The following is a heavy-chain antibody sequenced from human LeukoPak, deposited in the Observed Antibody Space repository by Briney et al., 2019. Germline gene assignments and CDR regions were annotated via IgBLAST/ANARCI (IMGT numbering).Heavy chain of an antibody. CDR3: ANFDSSGYYRKFDY. J-gene: IGHJ4*02. CDR2: IYWDDDK. Sequence: ESGPTLVKPTQTLTLTCTFSGFSLSTSGVGVGWIRQPPGKALEWLALIYWDDDKRYSPSLKSRLTITKDTSKNQVVLTMTNMDPVDTATYYCANFDSSGYYRKFDYWGQGTLVTVSS. CDR1: GFSLSTSGVG. V-gene: IGHV2-5*02. D-gene: IGHD3-22*01.